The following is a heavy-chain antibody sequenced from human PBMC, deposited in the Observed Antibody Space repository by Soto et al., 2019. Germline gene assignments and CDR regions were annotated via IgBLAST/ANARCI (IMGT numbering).Heavy chain of an antibody. V-gene: IGHV2-5*01. CDR2: IYWNDDK. Sequence: SGPNAVEPTQTLTLTCTFSGFSLITIGLGVGWIRQPPGKALEWLALIYWNDDKRYSPSLKARLTITKDTSKNQVVLTMTNMDPVDTATYYCAHRPSGWYLFDYWGQGTLVTVSS. J-gene: IGHJ4*02. CDR3: AHRPSGWYLFDY. CDR1: GFSLITIGLG. D-gene: IGHD6-19*01.